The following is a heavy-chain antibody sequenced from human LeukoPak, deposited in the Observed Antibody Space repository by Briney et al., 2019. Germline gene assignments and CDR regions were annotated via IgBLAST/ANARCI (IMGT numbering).Heavy chain of an antibody. V-gene: IGHV4-34*01. Sequence: SETLSLTCAVYGGSFSGYYWSWIRQPPGKGLEWIGEINHSGSTNYNPSLKSRVTISVDTSKNQFPLKLSSVTAADTAVYYCAGYCTNGVCYSYFQHWGQGTLVTVSS. D-gene: IGHD2-8*01. CDR3: AGYCTNGVCYSYFQH. CDR1: GGSFSGYY. J-gene: IGHJ1*01. CDR2: INHSGST.